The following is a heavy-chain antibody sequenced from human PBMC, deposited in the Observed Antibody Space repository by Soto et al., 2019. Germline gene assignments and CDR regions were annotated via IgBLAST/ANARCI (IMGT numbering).Heavy chain of an antibody. CDR1: GDSISGGGFS. V-gene: IGHV4-30-2*06. J-gene: IGHJ4*01. CDR2: IYPSGTS. CDR3: ARGHYFGSGSTD. D-gene: IGHD3-10*01. Sequence: SETLFLTCAVSGDSISGGGFSWSWIRQSPGKGLEWIGYIYPSGTSYFNPSLKSRVSISLDKSRNQFSLRLSSMTAADTAVYYCARGHYFGSGSTDWGHGTLVTVSS.